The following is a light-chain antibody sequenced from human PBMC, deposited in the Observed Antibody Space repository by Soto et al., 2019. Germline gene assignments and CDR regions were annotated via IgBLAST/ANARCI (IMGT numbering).Light chain of an antibody. CDR1: SYNIGSNY. V-gene: IGLV1-51*01. CDR3: GTWDNSLSVVV. CDR2: DNN. J-gene: IGLJ2*01. Sequence: QSVLTQPPSVSAAPGQKVTISCSGSSYNIGSNYVSWYQQLPGTAPKLLIYDNNERPSGTPDRFSGSKSGTSATLGVTGLQTGDEADYYCGTWDNSLSVVVFGGGTKLTVL.